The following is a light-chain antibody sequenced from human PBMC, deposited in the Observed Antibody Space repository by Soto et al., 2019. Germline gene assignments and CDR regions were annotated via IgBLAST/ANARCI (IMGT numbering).Light chain of an antibody. J-gene: IGKJ1*01. CDR2: GAS. CDR3: QQSYSSPQT. Sequence: DIQMTQSPSSLSASVGDRVSITCRAGQNINRFLNWYQQKPGKAPKLLIYGASSLQSGVPSRFSCSGSGTDFTLTISCLQPEDFETYYCQQSYSSPQTFGQGTKVET. CDR1: QNINRF. V-gene: IGKV1-39*01.